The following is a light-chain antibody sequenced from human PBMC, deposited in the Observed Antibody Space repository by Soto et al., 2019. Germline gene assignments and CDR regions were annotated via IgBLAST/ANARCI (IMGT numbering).Light chain of an antibody. CDR1: QSVSTK. CDR3: QQYSDWPRVT. Sequence: EVVMTQSPATLSVSPGERATLSCRASQSVSTKVDWYQHKPGQAPRLLIHGASTRATDIPVRFSGSGSGTEFTLTISSLQSEDVAVYYCQQYSDWPRVTFGGGTKVEI. CDR2: GAS. V-gene: IGKV3-15*01. J-gene: IGKJ4*01.